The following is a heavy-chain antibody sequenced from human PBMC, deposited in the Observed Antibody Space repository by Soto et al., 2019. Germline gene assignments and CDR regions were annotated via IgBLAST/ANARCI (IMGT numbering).Heavy chain of an antibody. CDR1: GFTFSSYG. CDR2: ISYDGSNK. Sequence: QVQLVESGGGVVQPGRSLRLSCAASGFTFSSYGMHWVRQAPGKGLEWVAVISYDGSNKYYADSVKGRFTISRDNSKNTLYLQMNSLRAEDTAVYYCAQRVWGSYRPFHYWGQGTLVTVSS. CDR3: AQRVWGSYRPFHY. D-gene: IGHD3-16*02. V-gene: IGHV3-30*03. J-gene: IGHJ4*02.